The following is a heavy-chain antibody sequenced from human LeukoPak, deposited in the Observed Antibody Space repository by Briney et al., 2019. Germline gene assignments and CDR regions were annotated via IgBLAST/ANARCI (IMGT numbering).Heavy chain of an antibody. CDR3: ARDLSGYRAGSYYFDY. CDR2: ISSSSSYI. Sequence: GGSLRLSCAASGFTFSSYSMNWVRQAPGKGLEWVSSISSSSSYIYYADSVKGRFTISRDNAKNSLYLQMNSLRAEDTAVYYCARDLSGYRAGSYYFDYWGQGTLVTVSS. D-gene: IGHD3-10*01. CDR1: GFTFSSYS. J-gene: IGHJ4*02. V-gene: IGHV3-21*01.